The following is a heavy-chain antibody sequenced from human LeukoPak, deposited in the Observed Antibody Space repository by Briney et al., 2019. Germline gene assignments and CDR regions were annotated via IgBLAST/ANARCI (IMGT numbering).Heavy chain of an antibody. V-gene: IGHV3-23*01. Sequence: GGSLRLSCAASGFTFSSYAMSWVRQAPGKGLEWVSAISGSGGSTYCADSVKGRFTISRDNSKNTLYLQMNSLRAEDTAVYYCAKGSGSSIAAPFDYWGQGTLVTVSS. J-gene: IGHJ4*02. CDR3: AKGSGSSIAAPFDY. CDR2: ISGSGGST. D-gene: IGHD6-6*01. CDR1: GFTFSSYA.